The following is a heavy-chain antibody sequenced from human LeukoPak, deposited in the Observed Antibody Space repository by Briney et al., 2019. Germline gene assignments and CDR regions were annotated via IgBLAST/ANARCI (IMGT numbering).Heavy chain of an antibody. Sequence: GRSLRLSCAASGFTFDNYAMHWVRQAPGKVLEWVSGIIWNSGSIGYADSVKGRFTIYRDNAKNSLYLQMNSLRAEDTALYYCAKDSLQYYYDSSGYSPFDYWGQGTLVTVSS. V-gene: IGHV3-9*01. CDR3: AKDSLQYYYDSSGYSPFDY. CDR2: IIWNSGSI. D-gene: IGHD3-22*01. J-gene: IGHJ4*02. CDR1: GFTFDNYA.